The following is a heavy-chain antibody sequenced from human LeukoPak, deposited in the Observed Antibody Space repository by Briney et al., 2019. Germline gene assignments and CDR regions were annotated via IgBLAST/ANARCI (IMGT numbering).Heavy chain of an antibody. D-gene: IGHD2-2*01. CDR1: GYTFTGYY. V-gene: IGHV1-2*02. CDR2: INPNSGGT. CDR3: AREDIVVVPAAGGYYYGMDV. J-gene: IGHJ6*02. Sequence: ASVKVSCKASGYTFTGYYMHWVRQAPGQGLGWMGWINPNSGGTNYAQKLQGRVTMTTDTSTSTAYMELRSLRSDDTAVCYCAREDIVVVPAAGGYYYGMDVWGQGTTVTVSS.